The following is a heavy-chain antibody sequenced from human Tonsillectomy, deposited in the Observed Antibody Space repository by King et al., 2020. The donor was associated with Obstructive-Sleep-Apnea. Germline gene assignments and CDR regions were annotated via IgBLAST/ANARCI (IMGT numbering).Heavy chain of an antibody. Sequence: QLVQSGAEVKKPGSSVKVSCKASGCTFSSYAISWVRQAPGQGLEWMGGIIPILGIANYAQKFQGRVTITADKSTSTAYMELSILRAEDTAVYYCANSGEMEVQFWYFDLWGRGALVTVSS. J-gene: IGHJ2*01. CDR3: ANSGEMEVQFWYFDL. V-gene: IGHV1-69*10. D-gene: IGHD1-1*01. CDR1: GCTFSSYA. CDR2: IIPILGIA.